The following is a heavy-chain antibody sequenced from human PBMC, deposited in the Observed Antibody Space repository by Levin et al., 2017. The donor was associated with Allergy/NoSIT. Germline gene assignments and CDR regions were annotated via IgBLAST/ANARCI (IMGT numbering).Heavy chain of an antibody. Sequence: PGGSLRLSCAASGFTFSDHYMDWVRQAPGKGLEWVGRIRNKAKSYTTDYAASVKGRFIISRDDAKNSLYLQMNSLNTEDTALYYCAKAARGENGMDVWGQGTTVTVSS. CDR2: IRNKAKSYTT. D-gene: IGHD3-10*01. V-gene: IGHV3-72*01. CDR3: AKAARGENGMDV. J-gene: IGHJ6*02. CDR1: GFTFSDHY.